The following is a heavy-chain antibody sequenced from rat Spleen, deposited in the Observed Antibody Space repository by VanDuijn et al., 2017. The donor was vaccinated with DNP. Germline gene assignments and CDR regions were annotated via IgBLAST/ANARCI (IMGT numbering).Heavy chain of an antibody. D-gene: IGHD5-1*01. CDR2: ISHDGSRI. V-gene: IGHV5-22*01. CDR1: GFTFINYD. J-gene: IGHJ2*01. CDR3: ARLGTGSPWYFDY. Sequence: EVQLVESGGGLVQPGRSMKLACRASGFTFINYDMAWVRQAPKKGLEWVATISHDGSRIYHRDSVKGRFTISRDNAKSTLYLQMNSLRSEDMATYYCARLGTGSPWYFDYWGQGVMVTVSS.